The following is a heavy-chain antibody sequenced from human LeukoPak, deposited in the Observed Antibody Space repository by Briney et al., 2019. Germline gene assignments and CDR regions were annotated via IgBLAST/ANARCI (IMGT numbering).Heavy chain of an antibody. CDR1: GYSFTSYW. D-gene: IGHD4-17*01. J-gene: IGHJ6*04. Sequence: GESLKISCKGSGYSFTSYWIGWVRQMPGKGLEWMGIIYPGDSDTRYSPSFQGQVTISADKSISTAYLQWSSLKASDTAMYYCASLGSDYGDYYAFDIWGKGTTVTVLS. V-gene: IGHV5-51*01. CDR2: IYPGDSDT. CDR3: ASLGSDYGDYYAFDI.